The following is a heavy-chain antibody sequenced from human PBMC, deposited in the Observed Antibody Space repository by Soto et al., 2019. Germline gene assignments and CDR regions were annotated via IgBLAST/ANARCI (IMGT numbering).Heavy chain of an antibody. D-gene: IGHD3-22*01. CDR1: GFTFSSYW. V-gene: IGHV3-7*01. Sequence: GGSLRLSCAASGFTFSSYWMTWVRQAPGKGLEWVANIKLDGSEKDYVDSVKGRFTISRDNAKNSLYLQMNSLRAEDAAVYYCARAHRDSYYYDSSGYSFDYWGQGTLVTVSS. CDR3: ARAHRDSYYYDSSGYSFDY. J-gene: IGHJ4*02. CDR2: IKLDGSEK.